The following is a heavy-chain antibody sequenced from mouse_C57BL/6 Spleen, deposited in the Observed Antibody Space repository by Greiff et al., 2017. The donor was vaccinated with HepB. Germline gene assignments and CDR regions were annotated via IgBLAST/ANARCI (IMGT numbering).Heavy chain of an antibody. V-gene: IGHV5-17*01. Sequence: EVMLVESGGGLVKPGGSLKLSCAASGFTFSDYGMHWVRQAPEKGLEWVAYISSGSSTIYYADTVKGRFTISRDNAKNTLFLQMTSLSSEDTAMYYCARDGKYAMDDWGQGTSVTVSS. CDR3: ARDGKYAMDD. CDR2: ISSGSSTI. J-gene: IGHJ4*01. CDR1: GFTFSDYG. D-gene: IGHD2-1*01.